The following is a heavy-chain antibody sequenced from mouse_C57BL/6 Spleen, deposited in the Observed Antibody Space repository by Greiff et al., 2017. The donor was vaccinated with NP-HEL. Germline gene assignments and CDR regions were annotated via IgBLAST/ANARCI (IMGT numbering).Heavy chain of an antibody. CDR1: GYTFTDYY. J-gene: IGHJ4*01. V-gene: IGHV1-19*01. CDR3: AREDYYGSSPYAMDY. Sequence: EVKLQQSGPVLVKPGASVKMSCKASGYTFTDYYMNWVKQSHGKSLEWIGVINPYNGGTSYNQKFKGKATLTVDKSSSTAYMELNSLTSEDSAVYYCAREDYYGSSPYAMDYWGQGTSVTVSS. CDR2: INPYNGGT. D-gene: IGHD1-1*01.